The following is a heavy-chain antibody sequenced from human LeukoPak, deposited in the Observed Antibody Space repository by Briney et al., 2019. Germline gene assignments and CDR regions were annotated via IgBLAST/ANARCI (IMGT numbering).Heavy chain of an antibody. D-gene: IGHD3-9*01. CDR1: GFTVSSNY. CDR2: ISGSADKT. CDR3: AKKYYDILTGYYVQYSAMDV. Sequence: PGGSLRLSCAASGFTVSSNYMSWVRQAPGKGLEWVSAISGSADKTYYADSVKGRFTISRDNSKNTLYLQMKSLRAEDTAVYYWAKKYYDILTGYYVQYSAMDVWGQGTTVTVSS. V-gene: IGHV3-23*01. J-gene: IGHJ6*02.